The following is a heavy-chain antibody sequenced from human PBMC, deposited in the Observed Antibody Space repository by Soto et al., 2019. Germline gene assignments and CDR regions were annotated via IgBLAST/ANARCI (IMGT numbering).Heavy chain of an antibody. V-gene: IGHV1-69*13. CDR1: GGTFSSYA. CDR2: IIPIFGTA. D-gene: IGHD3-22*01. J-gene: IGHJ4*02. Sequence: SVKVSCKASGGTFSSYAISWVRQAPGQGLEWMGGIIPIFGTANYAQKFQGRVTITADESTSTAYMELSSLRSEDTAVYYCARDYYDSSGYYLFDYWGQGTLVTVSS. CDR3: ARDYYDSSGYYLFDY.